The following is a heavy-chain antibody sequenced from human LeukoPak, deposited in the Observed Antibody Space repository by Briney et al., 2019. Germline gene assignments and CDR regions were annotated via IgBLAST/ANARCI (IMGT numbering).Heavy chain of an antibody. CDR3: ARQAHYYATSGYFDY. CDR2: IYYSGST. J-gene: IGHJ4*02. Sequence: PSETLSLTCTVTGGSISSSSYYWGWIRQPPGKGLEWIGSIYYSGSTYYNPSLKSRVTISVDTSKNQFSLKLSSVTAAETAVYYCARQAHYYATSGYFDYWGQGTLVTVSS. D-gene: IGHD3-10*01. CDR1: GGSISSSSYY. V-gene: IGHV4-39*01.